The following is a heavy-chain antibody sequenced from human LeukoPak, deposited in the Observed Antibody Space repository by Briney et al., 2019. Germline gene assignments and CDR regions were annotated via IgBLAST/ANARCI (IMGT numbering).Heavy chain of an antibody. CDR3: TRRGRGFGELLID. J-gene: IGHJ4*02. D-gene: IGHD3-10*01. CDR2: IRSKANNYAT. Sequence: GESLKISCAASGFTFRGSAIHWVRQPSGKGLEWVGRIRSKANNYATAYAASVKGRFTISRDDSKNTAYLQMNSLKTEDTAVYYCTRRGRGFGELLIDWGQGTLVTVSS. CDR1: GFTFRGSA. V-gene: IGHV3-73*01.